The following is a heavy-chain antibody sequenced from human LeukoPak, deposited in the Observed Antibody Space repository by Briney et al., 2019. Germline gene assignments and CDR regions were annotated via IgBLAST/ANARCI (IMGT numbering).Heavy chain of an antibody. CDR3: AREGLWSGTVYYYYYMDV. V-gene: IGHV4-59*12. D-gene: IGHD3-10*02. J-gene: IGHJ6*03. CDR2: IYYSGST. Sequence: PSETLSLTCTVSGGSISSYYWSWIRQPPGKGLEWIGYIYYSGSTNYNPSLKSRVTISVDTSKNQFSLKLSSVTAADTAVYYCAREGLWSGTVYYYYYMDVWGKGTTVTISS. CDR1: GGSISSYY.